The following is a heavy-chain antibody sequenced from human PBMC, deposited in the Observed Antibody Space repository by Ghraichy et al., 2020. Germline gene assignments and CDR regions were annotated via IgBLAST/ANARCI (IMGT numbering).Heavy chain of an antibody. D-gene: IGHD6-13*01. V-gene: IGHV3-23*01. Sequence: LSLTCAASGFTFSSHAMNWVRQAPGKGLEWVSAINDDGFSTFYADSVKGRFTISRDNSKNTLSLQMKNLRAGDTAIYYSAKNLRSNSRPISATGKKAWGQGTLVTFSS. J-gene: IGHJ5*02. CDR3: AKNLRSNSRPISATGKKA. CDR2: INDDGFST. CDR1: GFTFSSHA.